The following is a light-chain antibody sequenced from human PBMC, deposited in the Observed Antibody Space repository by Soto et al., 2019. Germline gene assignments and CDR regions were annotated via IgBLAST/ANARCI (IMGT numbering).Light chain of an antibody. Sequence: QSALTQPASVSGSPGQSISISCTGTSTDVGAYNLVSWYQQYPGKAPTLLLFEVDRRPSGVSDRFSGSKSGNTASLTISGLQAEDEGDFFCCSYAGNGAWVFGGGTKVTVL. J-gene: IGLJ3*02. CDR2: EVD. CDR3: CSYAGNGAWV. CDR1: STDVGAYNL. V-gene: IGLV2-23*02.